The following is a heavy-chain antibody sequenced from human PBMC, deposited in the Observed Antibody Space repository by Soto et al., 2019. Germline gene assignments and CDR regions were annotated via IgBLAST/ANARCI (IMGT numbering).Heavy chain of an antibody. CDR1: GGSFSGYY. V-gene: IGHV4-34*01. CDR2: INHSGST. J-gene: IGHJ4*02. CDR3: ARVEYYHTSGFVAIDS. Sequence: PSETLSLTCAVYGGSFSGYYWSWIRQPPGKGLEWIGEINHSGSTNYNPSLKSRVTISVDTSKNQFSLKLSSVTAADTAIYYCARVEYYHTSGFVAIDSRGQATLVTVSS. D-gene: IGHD3-22*01.